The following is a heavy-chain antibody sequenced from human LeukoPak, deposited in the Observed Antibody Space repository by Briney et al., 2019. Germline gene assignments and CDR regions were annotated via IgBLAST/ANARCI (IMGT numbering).Heavy chain of an antibody. CDR3: AKGEGCSSTSCYTDY. CDR1: GFTFSSYA. D-gene: IGHD2-2*02. CDR2: ISGSGGST. J-gene: IGHJ4*02. V-gene: IGHV3-23*01. Sequence: GGSLRLSCAASGFTFSSYAMSWVRQAPGKGLEWASAISGSGGSTYYADSVKGRFTISRDNSKNTLYLQMNSLRAEDTAVYYCAKGEGCSSTSCYTDYWGQGTLVTVSS.